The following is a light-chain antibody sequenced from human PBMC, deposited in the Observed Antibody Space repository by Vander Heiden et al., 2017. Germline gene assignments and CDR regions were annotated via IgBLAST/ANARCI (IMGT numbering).Light chain of an antibody. CDR3: QQDYTPL. CDR1: QSVSSSY. V-gene: IGKV3D-7*01. CDR2: GAS. Sequence: PGERVTLSCRASQSVSSSYLTWYQQKPGQAPRLLIYGASTRSTSIRSRFSGSGSGTDFTLTIRSLEDEDFAVYYCQQDYTPLFGEGTKVEIK. J-gene: IGKJ1*01.